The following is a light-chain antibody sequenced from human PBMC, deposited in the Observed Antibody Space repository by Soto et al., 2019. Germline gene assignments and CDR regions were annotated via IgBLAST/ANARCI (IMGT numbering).Light chain of an antibody. CDR1: ASDIGGYNF. CDR2: EVN. V-gene: IGLV2-8*01. Sequence: QSALTQPPSASGSPGQSVAISCTGTASDIGGYNFVSWYQQHPGKAPKLLIYEVNKRPSGVPDRFSGSKSGNTASLTVSGLQAEDEADYYCSAHGGSNPYVFGTGTMLTVL. J-gene: IGLJ1*01. CDR3: SAHGGSNPYV.